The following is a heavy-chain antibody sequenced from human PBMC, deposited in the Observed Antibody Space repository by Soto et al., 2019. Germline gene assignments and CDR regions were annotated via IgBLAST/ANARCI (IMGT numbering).Heavy chain of an antibody. V-gene: IGHV1-46*01. J-gene: IGHJ5*02. Sequence: GASVKVSCKASGYTFTSYYMHWVRQAPGQGLEWMGIINPSGGSTSYAQKFQGRVTMTRDTSTSTVYMELSSLRSEDTAVYYCARDRPYSPGGLQLILVGSWFDPWGQGTLVTGSA. CDR1: GYTFTSYY. D-gene: IGHD5-12*01. CDR3: ARDRPYSPGGLQLILVGSWFDP. CDR2: INPSGGST.